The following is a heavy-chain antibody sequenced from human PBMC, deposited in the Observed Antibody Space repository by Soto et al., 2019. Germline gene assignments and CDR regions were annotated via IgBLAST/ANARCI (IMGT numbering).Heavy chain of an antibody. V-gene: IGHV1-3*04. CDR3: ARGSCSNGVCWVWDY. J-gene: IGHJ4*02. D-gene: IGHD2-8*01. CDR1: GYTFNKYP. CDR2: INTDNGNT. Sequence: GASVKVSCKASGYTFNKYPIHWVRQAPGQGPEWMGWINTDNGNTAYSQRFQGRVTITRDTSATTAYMDLSSLRSEDTAVYFCARGSCSNGVCWVWDYWGQGTPVTVPQ.